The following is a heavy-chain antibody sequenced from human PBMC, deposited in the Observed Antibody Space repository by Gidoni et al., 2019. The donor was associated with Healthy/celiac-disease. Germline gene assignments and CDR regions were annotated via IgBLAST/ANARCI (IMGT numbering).Heavy chain of an antibody. J-gene: IGHJ4*02. Sequence: QVQLVQSGAEVKKPGASVTVSCKASGYTFTSYDINWVRQATGQGLEWMGWMNPNSGNTGYAQKFQGRVTMTRNTSISTAYMELSSLRSEDTAVYYCARGVIAAAGIGNDYWGQGTLVTVSS. CDR1: GYTFTSYD. CDR3: ARGVIAAAGIGNDY. CDR2: MNPNSGNT. V-gene: IGHV1-8*01. D-gene: IGHD6-13*01.